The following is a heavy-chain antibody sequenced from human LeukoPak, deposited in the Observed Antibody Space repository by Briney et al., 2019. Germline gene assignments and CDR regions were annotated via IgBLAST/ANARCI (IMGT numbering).Heavy chain of an antibody. D-gene: IGHD6-13*01. Sequence: GSLRLSCATSGFTFSNAWMNWVRQAPGKGLEWLGEINHSGSTNYNPSLKSRVIISVDTSKNQFSLKLSSVTAADTAVYYCASSSRQPNWFDPWGQGTLVTVSS. J-gene: IGHJ5*02. CDR3: ASSSRQPNWFDP. V-gene: IGHV4-34*01. CDR2: INHSGST. CDR1: GFTFSNAW.